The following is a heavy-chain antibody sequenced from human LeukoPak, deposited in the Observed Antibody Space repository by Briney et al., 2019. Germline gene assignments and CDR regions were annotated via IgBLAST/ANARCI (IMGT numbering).Heavy chain of an antibody. CDR3: ATSPVGARPYYYYYTDV. V-gene: IGHV1-69*06. Sequence: SVKVSCKASGGTFSSYAISWVRQAPGQGLEWMGRIIPIFGTANYAQKFQGRVTITADKSTSTAYMELSSLRSEDTAVYYCATSPVGARPYYYYYTDVWGKGTTVTVSS. D-gene: IGHD1-26*01. CDR1: GGTFSSYA. CDR2: IIPIFGTA. J-gene: IGHJ6*03.